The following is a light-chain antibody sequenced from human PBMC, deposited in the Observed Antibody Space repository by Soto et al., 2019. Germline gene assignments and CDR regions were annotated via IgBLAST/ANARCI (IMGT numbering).Light chain of an antibody. CDR1: SSNIGSNN. CDR2: SNN. V-gene: IGLV1-44*01. J-gene: IGLJ2*01. CDR3: EAWDDSLNGVV. Sequence: QSVLTQTPSASGTPGQSVNISCSGSSSNIGSNNVNWYQQLPGTAPKLLIYSNNQRPSGVPDRFSGYKSGTSASLAISGLQSEDEADYYCEAWDDSLNGVVFGGGTKLTVL.